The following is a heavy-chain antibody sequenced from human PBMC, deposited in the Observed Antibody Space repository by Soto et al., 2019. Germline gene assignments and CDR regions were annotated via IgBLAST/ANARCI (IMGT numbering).Heavy chain of an antibody. J-gene: IGHJ4*02. CDR3: ASDRVVRGVIIQRFVY. CDR1: GGSISSSNW. Sequence: LRKTLSLTCAVSGGSISSSNWWSWVRQPPGKGLEWIGEIYHSGSTNYNPSLKSRVTISVDKSKNQFSLKLSSVTAADTAVYYCASDRVVRGVIIQRFVYWGQGTLVTVSS. V-gene: IGHV4-4*03. CDR2: IYHSGST. D-gene: IGHD3-10*01.